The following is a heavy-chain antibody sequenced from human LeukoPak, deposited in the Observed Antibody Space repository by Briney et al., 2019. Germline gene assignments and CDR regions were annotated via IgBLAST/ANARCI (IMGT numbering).Heavy chain of an antibody. CDR1: GFTFDDYA. CDR2: ISWNSGSI. Sequence: GRSLRLSCAASGFTFDDYAMHWVRQAPGKGLEWVSGISWNSGSIGYADSVKGRFTISRDNAKNSLYLQMNSLRAEDTALYYCAKDARSVATMYYYYYMDVWGKGTTVTISS. D-gene: IGHD5-12*01. CDR3: AKDARSVATMYYYYYMDV. V-gene: IGHV3-9*01. J-gene: IGHJ6*03.